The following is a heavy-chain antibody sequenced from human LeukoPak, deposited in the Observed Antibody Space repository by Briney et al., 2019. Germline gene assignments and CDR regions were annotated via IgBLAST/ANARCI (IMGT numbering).Heavy chain of an antibody. J-gene: IGHJ4*02. CDR3: AKTRPLDSSSWSHGDY. D-gene: IGHD6-13*01. V-gene: IGHV3-23*01. Sequence: GGSLRLSCAASGFTFSSYAMSWVREAPGKGLEWVSAISGSGDSTYYGDSVKGRFTISRDNSKNTLYLQMNSLRAEDTAVYYCAKTRPLDSSSWSHGDYWGQGTLVTVSS. CDR2: ISGSGDST. CDR1: GFTFSSYA.